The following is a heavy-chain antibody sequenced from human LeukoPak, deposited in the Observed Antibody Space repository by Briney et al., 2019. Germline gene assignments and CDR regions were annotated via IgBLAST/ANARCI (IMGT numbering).Heavy chain of an antibody. D-gene: IGHD3-10*01. CDR1: GFTFDDYA. J-gene: IGHJ4*02. CDR2: ISWNSGSI. Sequence: PGGSLRLSCAASGFTFDDYAIHWVRHTPGKGLEWVSGISWNSGSIGYADSVRGRFTISRDNAENSLYLQMNSLRAEDTALYYCAKDSHLGSGSYYKGNFDYWGQGTLVTVSS. V-gene: IGHV3-9*01. CDR3: AKDSHLGSGSYYKGNFDY.